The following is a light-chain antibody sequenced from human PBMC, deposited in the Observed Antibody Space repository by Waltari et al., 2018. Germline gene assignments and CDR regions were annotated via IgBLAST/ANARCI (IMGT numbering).Light chain of an antibody. V-gene: IGKV3D-15*01. J-gene: IGKJ4*01. Sequence: EIVLTQSPATLSVSLGERATLSCRASPRVYTNLAWYQQRPGQAPRLLIYGASTRGTDIPARFSGSGSGTEFTLTITTLQSEDFAVYYCQQYNKWPLTFGGGTKVEI. CDR3: QQYNKWPLT. CDR2: GAS. CDR1: PRVYTN.